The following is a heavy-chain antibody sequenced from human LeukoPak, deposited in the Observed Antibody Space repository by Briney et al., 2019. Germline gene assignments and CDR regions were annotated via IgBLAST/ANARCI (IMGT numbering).Heavy chain of an antibody. CDR3: AREGYGSGSRGYYYYMDV. V-gene: IGHV3-7*01. J-gene: IGHJ6*03. CDR2: IKKDGSEK. Sequence: GGSLRLSCAASGLTFSTYWMSWVRQAPGKGLEWVANIKKDGSEKYYVDSVKGRFTISRDNAKNSLYLQVNSLRAEDTAAYYCAREGYGSGSRGYYYYMDVWGKGTTVTVSS. CDR1: GLTFSTYW. D-gene: IGHD3-10*01.